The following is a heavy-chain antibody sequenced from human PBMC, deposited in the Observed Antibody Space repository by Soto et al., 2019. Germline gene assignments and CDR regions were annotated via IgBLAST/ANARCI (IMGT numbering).Heavy chain of an antibody. Sequence: GGSLRLSCAASGFTFSSYGMHWVRQAPGKGLEWVAVIWYDGSNKYYADSVKGRFTISRDNSKNTLYLQMNSLRAEDTAVYYCARGRWRSGSFFDYWGQGTLVTVS. CDR3: ARGRWRSGSFFDY. D-gene: IGHD1-26*01. CDR1: GFTFSSYG. J-gene: IGHJ4*02. CDR2: IWYDGSNK. V-gene: IGHV3-33*01.